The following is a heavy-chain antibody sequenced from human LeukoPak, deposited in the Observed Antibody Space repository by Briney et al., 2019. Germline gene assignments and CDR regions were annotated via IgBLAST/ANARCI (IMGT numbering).Heavy chain of an antibody. CDR1: GGSITTTDFD. V-gene: IGHV4-39*01. J-gene: IGHJ4*02. CDR2: ISSSGKA. Sequence: SETLSLTCAVSGGSITTTDFDWAWIRQPPGQGFEWIATISSSGKAYYYPSLMSRVTISVNTSKNQFSLDVTSVTAADTGLFYCARFKGGTGFDYWGRGILVIVS. CDR3: ARFKGGTGFDY. D-gene: IGHD1-26*01.